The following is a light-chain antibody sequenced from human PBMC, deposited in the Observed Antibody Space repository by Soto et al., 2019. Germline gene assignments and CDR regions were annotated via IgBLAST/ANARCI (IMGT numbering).Light chain of an antibody. CDR2: RNN. V-gene: IGLV1-47*01. Sequence: QAVVTQPPSASGTPGQRVTISCSGSSSNIGSNYVYWYQQLPGTAPKLLIYRNNQRPSGVPDRFSGSKSGTSACLAFSGLRSEDEADYYCAAWDDSLSGVVFGGRTKVTVL. J-gene: IGLJ2*01. CDR1: SSNIGSNY. CDR3: AAWDDSLSGVV.